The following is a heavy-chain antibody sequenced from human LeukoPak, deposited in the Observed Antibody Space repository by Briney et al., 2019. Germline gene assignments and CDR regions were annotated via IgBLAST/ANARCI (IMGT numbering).Heavy chain of an antibody. CDR2: IICKGGRI. CDR1: GFAFSSYA. V-gene: IGHV3-64D*08. J-gene: IGHJ4*02. D-gene: IGHD3-10*01. Sequence: GGSLRLSCSASGFAFSSYAMHWVRQAPGKGLEYVSVIICKGGRIYYENSVKGRFTISRDNVKNTLYVQMSGVRPEDTAVYYCVKDQGQLWFGELWGRGTLVSV. CDR3: VKDQGQLWFGEL.